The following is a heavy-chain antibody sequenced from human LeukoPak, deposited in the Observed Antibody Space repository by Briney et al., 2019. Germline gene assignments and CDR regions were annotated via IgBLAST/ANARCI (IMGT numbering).Heavy chain of an antibody. D-gene: IGHD3-10*01. CDR1: GYSISSGYY. CDR3: ARTYYYGSGSYYEHRDAFDI. Sequence: SETLSLTCTVSGYSISSGYYWGWIRQPPGKGLEWIGIIYQSGSTHYNPSLKSRVTISVDTSKNQFSLKLSSVTAADTALYYCARTYYYGSGSYYEHRDAFDIWGQGTMVTVSS. V-gene: IGHV4-38-2*02. J-gene: IGHJ3*02. CDR2: IYQSGST.